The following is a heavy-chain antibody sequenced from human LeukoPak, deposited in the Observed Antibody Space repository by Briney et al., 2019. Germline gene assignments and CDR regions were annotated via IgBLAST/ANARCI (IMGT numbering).Heavy chain of an antibody. CDR3: AKERVGIAAAGYFDY. J-gene: IGHJ4*02. CDR1: GFTFSSYG. CDR2: ISYDGSNK. Sequence: GRSLRLSCAASGFTFSSYGMHWVRQAPGKGLEWVAVISYDGSNKYYADSVKGRFTISRDNSKNTLYLQMNSLRAEDTAVYYCAKERVGIAAAGYFDYWGQGTLVTVSS. D-gene: IGHD6-13*01. V-gene: IGHV3-30*18.